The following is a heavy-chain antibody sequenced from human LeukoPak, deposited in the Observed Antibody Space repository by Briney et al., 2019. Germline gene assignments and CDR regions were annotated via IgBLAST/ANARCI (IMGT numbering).Heavy chain of an antibody. D-gene: IGHD6-13*01. V-gene: IGHV4-59*01. CDR1: GGSISSYY. J-gene: IGHJ4*02. CDR3: ATGYSSGWYPPFAY. Sequence: PSETLSLTCTVSGGSISSYYWSWVRQPPGKGLEWIGYIYYSGSTNYNPSLKSRVTIPVDTSKNRFSLKLSSVTAADTAVYYCATGYSSGWYPPFAYWGQGTLVTVSS. CDR2: IYYSGST.